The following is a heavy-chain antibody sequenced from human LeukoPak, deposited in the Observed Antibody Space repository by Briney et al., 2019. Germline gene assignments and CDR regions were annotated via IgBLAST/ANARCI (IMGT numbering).Heavy chain of an antibody. CDR2: ISWNSGSI. CDR3: AKAVFEAGVFDY. V-gene: IGHV3-9*01. Sequence: GGSLRLSCAASGFTFDDYAMHWVRQAPGKGLEWVSGISWNSGSIGYADSVKGRFTISRDNAKNSLYLQMNSPRAEDTALYYCAKAVFEAGVFDYWGQGTLVTVSS. D-gene: IGHD6-19*01. CDR1: GFTFDDYA. J-gene: IGHJ4*02.